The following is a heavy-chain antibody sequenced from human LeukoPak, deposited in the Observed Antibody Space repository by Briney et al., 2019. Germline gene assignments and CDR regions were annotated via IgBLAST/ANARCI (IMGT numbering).Heavy chain of an antibody. CDR3: ARDDYSKYGSDY. CDR1: GLSLSRYW. D-gene: IGHD4-11*01. J-gene: IGHJ4*02. CDR2: IKQDGRQK. V-gene: IGHV3-7*01. Sequence: GWSHTVSCAPSGLSLSRYWMSWVRQAPRKEVDGVANIKQDGRQKYSVDSVKGRFTISRDHAKNSLYLQITSLRAEDTAVYYCARDDYSKYGSDYWGQGTLVTVSS.